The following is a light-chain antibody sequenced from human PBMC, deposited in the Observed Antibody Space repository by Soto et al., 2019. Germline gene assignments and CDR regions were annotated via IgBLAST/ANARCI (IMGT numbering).Light chain of an antibody. V-gene: IGKV3-20*01. Sequence: EIVLTQSPGTLSLSPGERATLTCRASQSVNSKYLAWYQQKPGQAPRLLIYVASSRASGTPDRFSGSGSGTDFTLTISRVEPEDFAVYYCQHHGGSPITFGQGTRLEIK. CDR1: QSVNSKY. CDR3: QHHGGSPIT. J-gene: IGKJ5*01. CDR2: VAS.